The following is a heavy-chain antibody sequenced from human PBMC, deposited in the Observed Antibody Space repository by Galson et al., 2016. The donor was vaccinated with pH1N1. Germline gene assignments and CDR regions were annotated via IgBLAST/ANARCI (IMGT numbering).Heavy chain of an antibody. CDR3: ARGLAAAGTFYFDS. CDR2: IYYSGST. V-gene: IGHV4-39*07. CDR1: GGSISSSSYY. Sequence: SETLSLTCTVSGGSISSSSYYWDWIRQPPGRGLEWIGSIYYSGSTSYNPSLKSRVTMSVDTSKNQFSLKLTSVTAAATAVYYCARGLAAAGTFYFDSWGQGTLVTVSS. J-gene: IGHJ4*02. D-gene: IGHD6-13*01.